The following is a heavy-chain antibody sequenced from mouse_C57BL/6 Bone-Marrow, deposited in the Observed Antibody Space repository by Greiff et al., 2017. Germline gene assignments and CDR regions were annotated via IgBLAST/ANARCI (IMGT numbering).Heavy chain of an antibody. Sequence: EVQRVESGGGLVKPGGSLKLSCAASGFTFSDYGMHWVRQAPEKGLEWVAYISSGSSTIYYADTLQGRFTISRDNAKNTLFLQMTSLRSEDTAMYYCARDSYDGSSRDYFDYGGKGTTLTVSS. CDR1: GFTFSDYG. CDR3: ARDSYDGSSRDYFDY. CDR2: ISSGSSTI. J-gene: IGHJ2*01. V-gene: IGHV5-17*01. D-gene: IGHD1-1*01.